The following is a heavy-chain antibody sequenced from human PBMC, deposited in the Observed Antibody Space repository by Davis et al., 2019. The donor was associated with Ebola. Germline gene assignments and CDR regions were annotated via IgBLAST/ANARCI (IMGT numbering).Heavy chain of an antibody. D-gene: IGHD2/OR15-2a*01. J-gene: IGHJ3*02. V-gene: IGHV3-23*01. CDR3: AKDRADFSAFDI. Sequence: GESLKISCAASGFTFSSYAMSWVRQAPGKGLEWVSAISGSGGSTYYADSVKGRFTISRDNAKTSLYLQMNSLRAEDTALYYCAKDRADFSAFDIWGHGTMVTVSS. CDR1: GFTFSSYA. CDR2: ISGSGGST.